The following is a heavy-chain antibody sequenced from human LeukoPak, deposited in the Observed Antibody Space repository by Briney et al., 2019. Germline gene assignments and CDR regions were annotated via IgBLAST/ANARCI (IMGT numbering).Heavy chain of an antibody. CDR1: GFTFSSYG. J-gene: IGHJ6*03. CDR2: IWYDGSNK. D-gene: IGHD2-2*01. V-gene: IGHV3-33*01. Sequence: PGRSLRLSCAASGFTFSSYGMHWVRQAPGKGLEWVAVIWYDGSNKYYADSVKGRFTISRDNSKNTLYLQMNSLRAEDTAVYYCARDRSSSTSWQNLYYYYYMDVWGKGTTVTVSS. CDR3: ARDRSSSTSWQNLYYYYYMDV.